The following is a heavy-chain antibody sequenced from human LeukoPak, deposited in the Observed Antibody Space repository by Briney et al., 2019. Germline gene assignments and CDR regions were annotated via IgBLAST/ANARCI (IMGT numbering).Heavy chain of an antibody. CDR1: GFTFSSYN. Sequence: PGGSLRLACAASGFTFSSYNMKWVRQAQGKGLEWVSSISSRSSYIFYADSVKGRFTISRDNAKKSLYLQMNSLRAEDTAVYYCASGVNYFDYWGQGTLVTVSS. CDR3: ASGVNYFDY. CDR2: ISSRSSYI. D-gene: IGHD3-3*01. J-gene: IGHJ4*02. V-gene: IGHV3-21*01.